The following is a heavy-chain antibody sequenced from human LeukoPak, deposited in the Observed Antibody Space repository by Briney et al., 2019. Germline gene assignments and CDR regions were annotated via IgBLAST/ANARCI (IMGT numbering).Heavy chain of an antibody. CDR1: GFTFTNYG. J-gene: IGHJ4*02. CDR3: ARDLSPVVRASPMGY. D-gene: IGHD3-10*01. V-gene: IGHV3-30*03. Sequence: PGTSVRLSCAASGFTFTNYGMHWVRQAPGKGLEWVALITYDGYYKYYPDSVKRRFTISSDTSKNTLYLQMNSLRAEDTAVYYCARDLSPVVRASPMGYWGKGTTVTVSS. CDR2: ITYDGYYK.